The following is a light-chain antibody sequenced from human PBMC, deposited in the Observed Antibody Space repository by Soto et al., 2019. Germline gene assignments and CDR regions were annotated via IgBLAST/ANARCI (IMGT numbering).Light chain of an antibody. V-gene: IGLV2-11*01. CDR2: DVS. Sequence: QSALTQPRSVSGSPGQSVTISCTGTSSDVGGYKYVSWYQQHPGKAPKLMIYDVSKRPSGVPDRFSGSKSGNTASLTISGLQVEDEADYYCCSYAGSYTFDVVFGGGTKLTVL. J-gene: IGLJ2*01. CDR1: SSDVGGYKY. CDR3: CSYAGSYTFDVV.